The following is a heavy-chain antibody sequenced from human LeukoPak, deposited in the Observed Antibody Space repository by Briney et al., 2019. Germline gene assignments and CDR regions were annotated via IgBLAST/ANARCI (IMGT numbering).Heavy chain of an antibody. CDR1: GFTFNNYN. D-gene: IGHD3-10*01. CDR3: AKLGFGETSDY. Sequence: KSGGSLRLSCAASGFTFNNYNVNWVRQAPGKGLEWVSSISSSSRYISYSDSVKGRFTISRDNAKKSLYLQMNSLRADDTAVYYCAKLGFGETSDYWGQGTLVTVSS. CDR2: ISSSSRYI. J-gene: IGHJ4*02. V-gene: IGHV3-21*01.